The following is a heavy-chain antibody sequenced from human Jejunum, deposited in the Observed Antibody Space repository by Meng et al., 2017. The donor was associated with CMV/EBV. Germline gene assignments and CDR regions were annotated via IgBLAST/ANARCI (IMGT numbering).Heavy chain of an antibody. CDR1: GYTFTSSS. Sequence: QVKLVQSGSELKKPGDSVKVSCQAAGYTFTSSSMNWGRHAPGQGLEWMGWININTGNPTYAQGFTGRFVFSLDTSVSTAYLQIDSLKADDTAVYYCARGNGWRFDYWGQGTLVTVSS. CDR2: ININTGNP. CDR3: ARGNGWRFDY. D-gene: IGHD6-19*01. J-gene: IGHJ4*02. V-gene: IGHV7-4-1*01.